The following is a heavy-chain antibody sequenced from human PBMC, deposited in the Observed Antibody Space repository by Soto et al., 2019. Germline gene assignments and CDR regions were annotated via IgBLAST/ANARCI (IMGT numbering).Heavy chain of an antibody. J-gene: IGHJ4*02. CDR3: AKVRYYDFWSGYSPPSWFDY. Sequence: EVQLLESGGGLVQPGGSLRLSCAASGFTFSSYAMSWVRQAPGKGLEWVSAISGSGGSTYYADSVKGRFTISRDNSKNTLDRHMNSLRAEDSAVYYCAKVRYYDFWSGYSPPSWFDYWGQGALVTVSS. V-gene: IGHV3-23*01. CDR1: GFTFSSYA. CDR2: ISGSGGST. D-gene: IGHD3-3*01.